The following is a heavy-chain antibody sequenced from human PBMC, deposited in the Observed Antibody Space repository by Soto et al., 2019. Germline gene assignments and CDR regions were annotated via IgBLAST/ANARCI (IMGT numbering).Heavy chain of an antibody. CDR2: ISYDGSGK. J-gene: IGHJ4*02. CDR3: AKSPNFYCSSPNCYKYYFDH. CDR1: GFTFNTYG. Sequence: GGSLRLSCAASGFTFNTYGMHWVRQAPGKGLEWVAVISYDGSGKYYVDSVKGRFTISKDNSKHTLYLQMNSLRPEDTAVYYCAKSPNFYCSSPNCYKYYFDHWGQGT. D-gene: IGHD2-2*02. V-gene: IGHV3-30*18.